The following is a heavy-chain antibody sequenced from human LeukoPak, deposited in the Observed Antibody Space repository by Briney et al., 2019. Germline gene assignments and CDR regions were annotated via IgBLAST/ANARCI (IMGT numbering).Heavy chain of an antibody. J-gene: IGHJ4*02. Sequence: PGGSLRLSCAASGFTFSDYYMSWIRQAPGKGLEWVSYISSSGSTIYYADSVKGRFTISRDSAKNSLYLQMNSLRAEDTAVYYCARVGQYQLPPYFDYWGQGTLVTVSS. D-gene: IGHD2-2*01. CDR2: ISSSGSTI. CDR1: GFTFSDYY. V-gene: IGHV3-11*01. CDR3: ARVGQYQLPPYFDY.